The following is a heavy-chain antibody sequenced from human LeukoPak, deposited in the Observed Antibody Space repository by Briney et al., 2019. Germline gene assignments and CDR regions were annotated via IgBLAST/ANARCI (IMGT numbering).Heavy chain of an antibody. CDR3: ARSAYCGGDCYSGGYYFDY. CDR2: INPNSGGT. Sequence: ASVKVSCKASGYTFTGYYIHWVRQAPGQGLEWMGWINPNSGGTNYAQKFQGRVTMTRDTSISTAYMELSRLRSDDTAVYYCARSAYCGGDCYSGGYYFDYWGQGTLVTVSS. V-gene: IGHV1-2*02. D-gene: IGHD2-21*02. CDR1: GYTFTGYY. J-gene: IGHJ4*02.